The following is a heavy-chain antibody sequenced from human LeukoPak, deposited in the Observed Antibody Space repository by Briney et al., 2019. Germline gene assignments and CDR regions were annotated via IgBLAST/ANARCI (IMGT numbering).Heavy chain of an antibody. Sequence: EASVKVSCNASGGTFSSYAISWVRQAPGQGLEWMGRIIPILGIANYAQKFQGRVTITADKSTSTAYMELSSLRSEDTAVYYCASIYYDSSGYYDYWGQGTLVTVSS. CDR3: ASIYYDSSGYYDY. CDR2: IIPILGIA. CDR1: GGTFSSYA. D-gene: IGHD3-22*01. V-gene: IGHV1-69*04. J-gene: IGHJ4*02.